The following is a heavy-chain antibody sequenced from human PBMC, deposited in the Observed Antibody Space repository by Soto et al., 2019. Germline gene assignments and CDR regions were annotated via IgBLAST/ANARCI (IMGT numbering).Heavy chain of an antibody. D-gene: IGHD3-3*01. V-gene: IGHV4-39*01. Sequence: SETLSLTCTVSGGSISSSSYYWGWIRQPPGKGLEWIGSIYSSGSTYYNPSLKSRVTIPVDTSKNQFSLKLSSVTAADTAVYYCARHLVSGITIFGVVSYGMDVWGQGTTVTSP. CDR2: IYSSGST. CDR3: ARHLVSGITIFGVVSYGMDV. CDR1: GGSISSSSYY. J-gene: IGHJ6*02.